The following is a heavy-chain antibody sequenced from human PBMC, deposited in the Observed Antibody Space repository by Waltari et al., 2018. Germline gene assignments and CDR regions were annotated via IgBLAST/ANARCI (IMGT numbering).Heavy chain of an antibody. Sequence: EVHLVESGGGLVRPGGSLRLSCAVSGFTFGHYWMHWVSQSPGQGLMCVSRININGTTVTYADSVKGRFTISRDNAKSTLYLEMQGLRADDTAIYYCARSTRGSFDFWGQGALVTVSS. V-gene: IGHV3-74*03. CDR3: ARSTRGSFDF. D-gene: IGHD3-10*01. CDR1: GFTFGHYW. J-gene: IGHJ4*02. CDR2: ININGTTV.